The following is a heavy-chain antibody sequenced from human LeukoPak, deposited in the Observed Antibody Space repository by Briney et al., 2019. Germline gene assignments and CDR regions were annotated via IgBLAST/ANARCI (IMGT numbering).Heavy chain of an antibody. CDR2: IYYSGST. J-gene: IGHJ5*02. D-gene: IGHD2-21*02. CDR1: GGSISNKY. CDR3: ARSGGDCYSCNWFDP. Sequence: PSETLSLTCTVSGGSISNKYWSWIRQPPGKGLEWIGYIYYSGSTNYNPSLKSRVTILVDTSKNQFSLKLSSVTAADTAVYYCARSGGDCYSCNWFDPWGQGTLVTVSS. V-gene: IGHV4-59*01.